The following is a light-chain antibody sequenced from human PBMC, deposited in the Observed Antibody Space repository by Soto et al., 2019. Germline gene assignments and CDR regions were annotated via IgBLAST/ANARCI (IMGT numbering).Light chain of an antibody. CDR1: QSISVW. CDR3: HQRQSWPRT. Sequence: DIQMTQSPSTLSASVGDRVTITCRASQSISVWLAWYQQKAGKAPNLLIYKASRLESGVPSRFSGSGSETDFTLTISDVQPEDFAVYYCHQRQSWPRTFGQGTKVDIK. J-gene: IGKJ1*01. V-gene: IGKV1-5*03. CDR2: KAS.